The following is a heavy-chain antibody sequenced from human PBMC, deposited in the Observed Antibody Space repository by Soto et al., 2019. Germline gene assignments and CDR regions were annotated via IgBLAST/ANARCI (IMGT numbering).Heavy chain of an antibody. Sequence: PSETLSLTCAVYGGSFSGYYWSWIRQPPGKGLEWIGEINHSGSTNYNPSLESRVTISVDTSKNQFSLKLSSVTAADTAVYYCARGTIYYYGSGRNFDYWGQGTLVTVS. D-gene: IGHD3-10*01. CDR2: INHSGST. J-gene: IGHJ4*02. CDR3: ARGTIYYYGSGRNFDY. V-gene: IGHV4-34*01. CDR1: GGSFSGYY.